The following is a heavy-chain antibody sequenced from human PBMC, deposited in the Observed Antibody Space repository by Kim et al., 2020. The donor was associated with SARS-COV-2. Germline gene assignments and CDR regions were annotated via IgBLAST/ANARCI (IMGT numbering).Heavy chain of an antibody. Sequence: ASVKVSCKASGYTFTSYYMHWVRQAPGQGLEWMGIINPSGGSTSYAQKFQGRVTMTRDTSTSTVYMELSSLRSEDTAVYYCASEYGSGSYNRPPGYYYGMDVWGQGTTVTVSS. CDR1: GYTFTSYY. CDR3: ASEYGSGSYNRPPGYYYGMDV. V-gene: IGHV1-46*01. J-gene: IGHJ6*02. CDR2: INPSGGST. D-gene: IGHD3-10*01.